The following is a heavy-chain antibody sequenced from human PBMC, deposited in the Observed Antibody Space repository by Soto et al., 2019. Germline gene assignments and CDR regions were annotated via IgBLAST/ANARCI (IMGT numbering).Heavy chain of an antibody. Sequence: RGESRNISCQGSGYSFTSYWISWVRQMPGKGLEWMGRIDPSDSYTNYSPSFQGHVTISADKSISTAYLQWSSLKASDTAMYYCASTNMVREDYWGQGTLVSVAS. J-gene: IGHJ4*02. CDR1: GYSFTSYW. CDR2: IDPSDSYT. CDR3: ASTNMVREDY. D-gene: IGHD3-10*01. V-gene: IGHV5-10-1*01.